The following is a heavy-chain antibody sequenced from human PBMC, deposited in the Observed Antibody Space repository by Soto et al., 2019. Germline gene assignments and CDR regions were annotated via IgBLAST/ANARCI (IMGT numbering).Heavy chain of an antibody. J-gene: IGHJ5*02. V-gene: IGHV4-59*01. CDR1: GGSMSPYH. CDR3: VRAGDTRDLNWFDP. D-gene: IGHD2-2*01. Sequence: SETLSLTCTISGGSMSPYHWSWIRQSPGKGLEWIGEIHYSGSTKSNPSLRNRVSLSVDTSKNQLSLGLTSATAADTAIYYCVRAGDTRDLNWFDPWRRGVMVTVSS. CDR2: IHYSGST.